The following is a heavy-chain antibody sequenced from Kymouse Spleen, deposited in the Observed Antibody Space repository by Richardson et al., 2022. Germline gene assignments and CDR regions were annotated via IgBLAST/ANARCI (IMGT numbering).Heavy chain of an antibody. CDR2: IYYSGST. J-gene: IGHJ5*02. D-gene: IGHD3-10*01. Sequence: QLQLQESGPGLVKPSETLSLTCTVSGGSISSSSYYWGWIRQPPGKGLEWIGSIYYSGSTYYNPSLKSRVTISVDTSKNQFSLKLSSVTAADTAVYYCARSGITMVRGVPPWFDPWGQGTLVTVSS. CDR3: ARSGITMVRGVPPWFDP. V-gene: IGHV4-39*01. CDR1: GGSISSSSYY.